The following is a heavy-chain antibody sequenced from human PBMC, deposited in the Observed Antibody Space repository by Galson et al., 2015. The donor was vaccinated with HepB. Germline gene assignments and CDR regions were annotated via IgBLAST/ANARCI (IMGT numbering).Heavy chain of an antibody. V-gene: IGHV3-30-3*01. Sequence: SLRLSCAASGFTFSSYAMHWVRQAPGKGLEWVAVISYDGSNKYYADSVKGRFTISRDNSKNTLYLQMNSLRAEDTAVYYCARDGSGWYSTYYFDYWGQGTLVTVSS. D-gene: IGHD6-19*01. CDR2: ISYDGSNK. CDR1: GFTFSSYA. J-gene: IGHJ4*02. CDR3: ARDGSGWYSTYYFDY.